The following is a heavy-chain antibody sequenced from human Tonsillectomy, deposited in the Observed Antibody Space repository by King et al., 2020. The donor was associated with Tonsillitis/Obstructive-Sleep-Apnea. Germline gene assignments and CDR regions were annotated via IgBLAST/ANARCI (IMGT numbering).Heavy chain of an antibody. CDR1: GFTFSDHY. J-gene: IGHJ4*02. CDR2: VRNKANSYTT. Sequence: VQLVESGGGLVQPGGSLRLSCAASGFTFSDHYMDWVRQAPGKGLEWVGRVRNKANSYTTEYAASGKGRFTISRDDSKNSLYLQMNSLKTEDTAVYYCGRGFCSGGTCYSGDHWGQGTLLTVSS. V-gene: IGHV3-72*01. D-gene: IGHD2-15*01. CDR3: GRGFCSGGTCYSGDH.